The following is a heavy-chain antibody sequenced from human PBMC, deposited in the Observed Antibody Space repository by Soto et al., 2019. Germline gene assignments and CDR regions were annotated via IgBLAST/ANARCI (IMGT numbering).Heavy chain of an antibody. CDR1: GFTFSNYA. D-gene: IGHD6-13*01. Sequence: GGSLRLSCAASGFTFSNYAMTWVRPAPGKGLEWVSAVSGSGRSTYYADSVKGRFTISRDNSKNTLYLQMNSLRVEDTALYYCAKDVRAAPGPDAFDIWGQGTMVTVSS. J-gene: IGHJ3*02. CDR2: VSGSGRST. CDR3: AKDVRAAPGPDAFDI. V-gene: IGHV3-23*01.